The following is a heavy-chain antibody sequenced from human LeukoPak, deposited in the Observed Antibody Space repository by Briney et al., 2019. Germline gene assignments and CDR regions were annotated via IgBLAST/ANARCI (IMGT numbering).Heavy chain of an antibody. V-gene: IGHV4-34*01. CDR2: INHSGST. CDR3: ARVDYVAGWFDP. CDR1: GGSFSGCY. Sequence: PSETLSLTCAVYGGSFSGCYWSWIRQPPGKGLEWIGEINHSGSTNYNPSLKSRVTISVDTSKNQFSLKLSSVTAADTAVYYCARVDYVAGWFDPWGQGTLVTVSS. J-gene: IGHJ5*02. D-gene: IGHD4-17*01.